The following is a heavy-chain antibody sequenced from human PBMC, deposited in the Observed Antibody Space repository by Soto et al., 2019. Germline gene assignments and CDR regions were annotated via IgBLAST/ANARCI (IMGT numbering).Heavy chain of an antibody. CDR2: IYPGDSDT. J-gene: IGHJ6*02. Sequence: LGESLKISCKGSGYSFTSYWIGWVRQMPGKGLEWMGIIYPGDSDTRYSPSFQGQVTISADKSISTAYLQWSSLKASDTAMYYCARRSSSWDYYYGMDVWGQGTTVTVSS. V-gene: IGHV5-51*01. CDR3: ARRSSSWDYYYGMDV. CDR1: GYSFTSYW. D-gene: IGHD6-13*01.